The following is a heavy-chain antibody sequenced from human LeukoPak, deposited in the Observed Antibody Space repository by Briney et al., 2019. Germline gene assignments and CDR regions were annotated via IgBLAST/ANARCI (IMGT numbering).Heavy chain of an antibody. V-gene: IGHV3-30*18. D-gene: IGHD3-16*01. CDR3: AKVHTFGWVMTYYFDY. J-gene: IGHJ4*02. CDR2: ISYDGSNK. CDR1: GFTFSSYG. Sequence: GGSLRLSCAASGFTFSSYGMHWVRQAPGKGLEWVAVISYDGSNKYYADSVKGRFTISRDNSKNTLYLQMNSLRAEDTAVYYCAKVHTFGWVMTYYFDYWGQGTLVTVSS.